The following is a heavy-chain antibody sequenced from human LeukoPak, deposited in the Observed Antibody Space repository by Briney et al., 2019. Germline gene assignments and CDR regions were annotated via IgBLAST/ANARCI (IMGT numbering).Heavy chain of an antibody. J-gene: IGHJ4*02. V-gene: IGHV4-59*01. D-gene: IGHD6-6*01. CDR3: AREYSSSFDY. Sequence: PSETLSLTCTVSGXSISSYYWSWIRQPPGKGLEWIGYIYYSGSTNYSPSLKSRVTISVDTSKNQFSLKLSSVTAADTAVYYCAREYSSSFDYWGQGTLVTVSS. CDR1: GXSISSYY. CDR2: IYYSGST.